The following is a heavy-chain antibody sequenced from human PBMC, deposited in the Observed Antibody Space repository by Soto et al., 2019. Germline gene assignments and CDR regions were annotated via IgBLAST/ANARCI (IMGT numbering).Heavy chain of an antibody. J-gene: IGHJ4*02. CDR1: GDSISTVY. CDR2: IYYGGST. V-gene: IGHV4-59*08. D-gene: IGHD7-27*01. CDR3: AKNWNWGSLVH. Sequence: AETLSLTCTVSGDSISTVYWSWIRQSPGKGLEWIGFIYYGGSTNYNPSLKSRVTISVDTPKNQFSLKLSSVTAADMAVYYCAKNWNWGSLVHWGQGTLVTVSS.